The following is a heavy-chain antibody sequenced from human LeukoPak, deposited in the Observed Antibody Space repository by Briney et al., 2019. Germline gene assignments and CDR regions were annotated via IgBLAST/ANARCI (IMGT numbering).Heavy chain of an antibody. D-gene: IGHD5-24*01. CDR1: GFTFSSYG. V-gene: IGHV3-30*18. J-gene: IGHJ4*02. CDR2: ISYDGSNK. Sequence: GGSLRLSCAASGFTFSSYGMHWVRQAPGKGLEWVAVISYDGSNKYYADSVKGRFTISRDNSKNTLYLQMNSLRAEDTAVYYCAKDRRDGYAVDYWGQGTLVTVSS. CDR3: AKDRRDGYAVDY.